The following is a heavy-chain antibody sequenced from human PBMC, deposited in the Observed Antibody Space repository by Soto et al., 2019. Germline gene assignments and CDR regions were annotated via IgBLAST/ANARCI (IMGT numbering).Heavy chain of an antibody. Sequence: QVPLVQSGAEVKKPGASVKVSCKASGYTFTSYGISWVRQAPGQGLEWMGWISAYNGTTNYAQKLQGRVTMTTDTSTSTAYMKMRSLRSDDTAVYYCARDSRTNPRPKKYYYYGMDVWGQGTTVTVSS. CDR1: GYTFTSYG. V-gene: IGHV1-18*01. J-gene: IGHJ6*02. CDR2: ISAYNGTT. D-gene: IGHD3-3*01. CDR3: ARDSRTNPRPKKYYYYGMDV.